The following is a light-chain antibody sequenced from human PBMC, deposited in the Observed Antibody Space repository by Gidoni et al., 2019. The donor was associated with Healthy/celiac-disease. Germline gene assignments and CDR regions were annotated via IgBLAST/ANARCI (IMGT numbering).Light chain of an antibody. CDR1: QSVSSSY. J-gene: IGKJ1*01. Sequence: EIVLTQSPGTLSLSPGERATLSCRARQSVSSSYLAWYQQKPGQAPRLLIYGASSRATGIPDRCSGSGAGKDFTLTISRLEPEDFAVYYWQQYGSSQWTFGQGTKVEIK. V-gene: IGKV3-20*01. CDR2: GAS. CDR3: QQYGSSQWT.